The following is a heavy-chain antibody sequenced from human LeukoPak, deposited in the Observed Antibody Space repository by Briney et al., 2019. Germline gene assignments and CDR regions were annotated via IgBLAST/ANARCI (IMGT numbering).Heavy chain of an antibody. CDR2: IYPGDSDT. Sequence: GESLKISCQGSGYIFSRYWIGWVRQMPGKGLEWMGIIYPGDSDTKYSPSFQGQVTISADKSITTAYLQWSSLKASDTAMYYCATLNPGYSNGWFDSWGQGTLVTVSS. J-gene: IGHJ5*01. CDR3: ATLNPGYSNGWFDS. CDR1: GYIFSRYW. D-gene: IGHD5-18*01. V-gene: IGHV5-51*01.